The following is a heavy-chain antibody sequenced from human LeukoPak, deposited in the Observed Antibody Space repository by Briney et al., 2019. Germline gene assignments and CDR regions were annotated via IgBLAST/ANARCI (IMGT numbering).Heavy chain of an antibody. J-gene: IGHJ6*02. CDR1: GYNFAGYA. D-gene: IGHD1-7*01. Sequence: SVKVSCKASGYNFAGYAMHWVRQAPGQGLEWMGGIIPIFGTANYAQKFQGRVTITADESTSTAYMELSSLRSEDTAVYYCARPGIYGITGTTVPWLYYGMDVWGQGTTVTVSS. CDR3: ARPGIYGITGTTVPWLYYGMDV. V-gene: IGHV1-69*13. CDR2: IIPIFGTA.